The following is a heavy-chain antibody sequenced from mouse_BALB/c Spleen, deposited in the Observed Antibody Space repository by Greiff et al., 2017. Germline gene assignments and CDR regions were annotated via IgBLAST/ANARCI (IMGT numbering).Heavy chain of an antibody. D-gene: IGHD2-4*01. V-gene: IGHV2-6-7*01. CDR2: IWGDGST. CDR3: ARGNYDDGYWYFDV. CDR1: GFSLTGYG. J-gene: IGHJ1*01. Sequence: VHLVESGPGLVAPSQSLSITCTVSGFSLTGYGVNWVRQPPGKGLEWLGMIWGDGSTDYNSALKSRLSISKDNSKSQVFLKMNSLQTDDTAMYYCARGNYDDGYWYFDVWGAGTTVTVSS.